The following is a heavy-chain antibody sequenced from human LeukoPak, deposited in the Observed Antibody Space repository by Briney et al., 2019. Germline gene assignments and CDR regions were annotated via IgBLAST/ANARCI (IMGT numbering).Heavy chain of an antibody. CDR2: IIPSFGTA. CDR3: ARGGVMIWFGELFLKWFDP. D-gene: IGHD3-10*01. J-gene: IGHJ5*02. V-gene: IGHV1-69*05. CDR1: GGTFSSYA. Sequence: SVKVSCKASGGTFSSYAISWVRQAPGQGLEWMGGIIPSFGTANYAEKFQDRVTITTDESTSTVYMELSSRRSEDTAVYYCARGGVMIWFGELFLKWFDPWGQGTLVTVSS.